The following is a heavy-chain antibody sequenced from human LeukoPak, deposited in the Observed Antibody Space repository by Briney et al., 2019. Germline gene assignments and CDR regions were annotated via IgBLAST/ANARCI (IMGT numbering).Heavy chain of an antibody. V-gene: IGHV3-23*01. CDR2: ISSSGGII. D-gene: IGHD3-10*01. Sequence: GGSLRLSCAASGFTFSSYDISWVRQAPGKGLEWDSVISSSGGIIYYADSVRGRSTISRDNSKNTLYLQMNSLRAEDTAVYYCAKPYNPGSGSYDYWGQGTLVTVSS. CDR3: AKPYNPGSGSYDY. CDR1: GFTFSSYD. J-gene: IGHJ4*02.